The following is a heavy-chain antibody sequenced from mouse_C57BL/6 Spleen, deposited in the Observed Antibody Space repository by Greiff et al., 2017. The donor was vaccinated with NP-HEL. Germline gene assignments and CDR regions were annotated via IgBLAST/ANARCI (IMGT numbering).Heavy chain of an antibody. CDR3: AREGPSGYYWYFDV. V-gene: IGHV3-6*01. D-gene: IGHD2-2*01. Sequence: DVKLQESGPGLVKPSQSLSLTCSVTGYSITSGYYWNWIRQFPGNKLEWMGYISYDGSNNYNPSLKNRISITRDTSKNQFFLKLNSVTTEDTATYYGAREGPSGYYWYFDVWGTGTTVTVSS. CDR2: ISYDGSN. CDR1: GYSITSGYY. J-gene: IGHJ1*03.